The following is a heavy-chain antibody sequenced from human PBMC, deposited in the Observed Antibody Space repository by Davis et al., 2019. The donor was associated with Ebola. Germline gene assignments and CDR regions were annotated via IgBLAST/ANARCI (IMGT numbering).Heavy chain of an antibody. CDR3: ASSSWYAEYFQH. CDR2: IRSKANSYAT. V-gene: IGHV3-73*01. J-gene: IGHJ1*01. Sequence: GESLKISCAASGFTFSGSAMHWVRQASGKGLEWVGRIRSKANSYATAYAASVKGRFTISRDDSKNTAYLQMNSLRAEDTAVYYCASSSWYAEYFQHWGLGTLVTVSS. CDR1: GFTFSGSA. D-gene: IGHD6-13*01.